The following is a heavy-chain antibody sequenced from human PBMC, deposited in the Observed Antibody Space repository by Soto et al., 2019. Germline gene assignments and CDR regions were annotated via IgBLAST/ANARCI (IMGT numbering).Heavy chain of an antibody. Sequence: PSETLSLTCTVSGGSISSGDYYWSWIRQPPGKGLEWIGYIYYSGSTYYNPSLKSRVTISVDRSKNQFSLKLSSVTAADTAVYYCARLGGSFAVPHFDYWGQGTLVTVSS. CDR2: IYYSGST. D-gene: IGHD1-26*01. CDR1: GGSISSGDYY. V-gene: IGHV4-30-4*01. J-gene: IGHJ4*02. CDR3: ARLGGSFAVPHFDY.